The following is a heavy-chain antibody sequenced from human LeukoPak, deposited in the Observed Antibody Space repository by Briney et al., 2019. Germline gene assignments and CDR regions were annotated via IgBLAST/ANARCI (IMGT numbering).Heavy chain of an antibody. CDR2: INTDGSTT. J-gene: IGHJ4*02. CDR3: ASFFAGY. D-gene: IGHD2/OR15-2a*01. CDR1: GFSFSSYW. V-gene: IGHV3-74*01. Sequence: GGSPRLSCAASGFSFSSYWMHWVRQAPGKGLVWVSRINTDGSTTTYADSVKGRFTISRDNAKNTLYLQMNSLRAEDTAVYYCASFFAGYWGQGTLVTVSS.